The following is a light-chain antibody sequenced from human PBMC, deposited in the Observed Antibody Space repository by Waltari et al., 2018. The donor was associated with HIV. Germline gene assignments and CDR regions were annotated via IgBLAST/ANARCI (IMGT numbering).Light chain of an antibody. V-gene: IGKV3-20*01. Sequence: EIVLTQSPDTLSLSPGERATLSCRASETLSSNNLAWYQQKPGQAPSLLIYAASMRATCIPDRFSGSWSGTDFSLTISRLEPEDFAVFYCQHYGTSPPITFGQGTRLEIK. CDR3: QHYGTSPPIT. CDR2: AAS. CDR1: ETLSSNN. J-gene: IGKJ5*01.